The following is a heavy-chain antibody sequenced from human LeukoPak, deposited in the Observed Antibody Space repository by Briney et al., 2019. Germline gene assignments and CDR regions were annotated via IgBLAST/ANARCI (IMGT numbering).Heavy chain of an antibody. CDR1: GGTFSSYA. Sequence: ASVKVSCKASGGTFSSYAIDWVRQAPGQGLEWMGIINPSGGSTSYAQKFQGRVTMTRDTSTSTVYMELSSLRSEDTAVYYCARDLELRYFDWLIKNYGMDVWGQGTTVTVSS. J-gene: IGHJ6*02. CDR3: ARDLELRYFDWLIKNYGMDV. CDR2: INPSGGST. D-gene: IGHD3-9*01. V-gene: IGHV1-46*01.